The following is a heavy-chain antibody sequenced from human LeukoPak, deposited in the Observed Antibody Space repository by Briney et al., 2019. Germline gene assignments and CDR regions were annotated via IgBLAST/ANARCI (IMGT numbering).Heavy chain of an antibody. V-gene: IGHV1-18*01. CDR2: ISPYSGNT. CDR1: GYTFTNYG. J-gene: IGHJ4*02. Sequence: ASVEVSCKAFGYTFTNYGISWVRQAPGQGLEWMGWISPYSGNTNYAQKLQGRVTMTTDTSTSTAYMELRSLRFDDTAVYYCVRELSHPANWGQGTLVTVSS. D-gene: IGHD3-16*02. CDR3: VRELSHPAN.